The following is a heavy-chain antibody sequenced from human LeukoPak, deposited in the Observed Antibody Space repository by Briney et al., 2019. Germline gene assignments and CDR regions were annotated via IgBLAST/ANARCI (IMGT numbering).Heavy chain of an antibody. J-gene: IGHJ4*02. V-gene: IGHV1-2*02. D-gene: IGHD6-13*01. CDR2: INPKNAAT. Sequence: ASVKVSCKASGYTFTGHYIHWVRQAPGQGLEWMGWINPKNAATNYAQKFQGRVTMTRDTSTGTVYMEVNALRSDDTAVYYCARILYIASAPGGFDYWGQGTLVTVSS. CDR1: GYTFTGHY. CDR3: ARILYIASAPGGFDY.